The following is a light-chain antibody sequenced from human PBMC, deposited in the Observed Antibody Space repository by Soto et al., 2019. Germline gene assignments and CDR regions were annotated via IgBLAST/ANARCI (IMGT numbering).Light chain of an antibody. V-gene: IGKV3-20*01. J-gene: IGKJ1*01. CDR3: HQYGNAPWT. CDR2: GAS. CDR1: QSVSSNY. Sequence: EIVLTQSPGTLSLSPVERDTLSCSYSQSVSSNYVAWYQQKPGQAPRLLIRGASSRATGIPDRFSGSGSGTDFALTLSRLEAEDFAVYYCHQYGNAPWTFGQGTKVDI.